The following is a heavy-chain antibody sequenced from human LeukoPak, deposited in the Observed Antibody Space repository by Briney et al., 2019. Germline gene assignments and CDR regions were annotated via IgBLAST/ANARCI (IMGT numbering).Heavy chain of an antibody. J-gene: IGHJ5*02. Sequence: GGYLRLSCAASGFTFSSYGMHWVRQAPGKGLEWVAVIWYDGSNKYYADSVKGRFTISRDNSKNTLYLQMNSLRAEDTAVYYCARDPYSSGVNWFDPWGQGTLVTVSS. CDR1: GFTFSSYG. D-gene: IGHD6-25*01. CDR3: ARDPYSSGVNWFDP. CDR2: IWYDGSNK. V-gene: IGHV3-33*01.